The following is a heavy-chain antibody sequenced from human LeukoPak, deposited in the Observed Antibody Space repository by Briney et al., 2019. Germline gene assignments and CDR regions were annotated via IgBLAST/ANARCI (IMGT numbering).Heavy chain of an antibody. CDR1: GYTFTSYD. CDR2: MNPNNGNT. D-gene: IGHD2-21*02. Sequence: ASVKVSCKASGYTFTSYDINWVRQATGQGLEWMGWMNPNNGNTNYAQKLQGRVTMTTDTSTSTAYMELRSLRSDDTAVYYCARDVCGGDCYTSLIFDYWGQGTLVTVSS. V-gene: IGHV1-18*01. J-gene: IGHJ4*02. CDR3: ARDVCGGDCYTSLIFDY.